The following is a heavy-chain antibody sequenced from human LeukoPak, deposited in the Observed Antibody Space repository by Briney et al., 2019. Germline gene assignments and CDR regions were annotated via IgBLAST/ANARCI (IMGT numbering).Heavy chain of an antibody. CDR1: GGSFSGYY. V-gene: IGHV4-34*01. J-gene: IGHJ4*02. Sequence: SETLSLTCAVYGGSFSGYYWSWIRQPPGKGLEWIGSIYYSGSTYYNPSLKSRVTISVDTSKNQFSLKLSSVTAADTAVYYCARGGGWGTPYFDYWGQGTLVTVSS. D-gene: IGHD7-27*01. CDR2: IYYSGST. CDR3: ARGGGWGTPYFDY.